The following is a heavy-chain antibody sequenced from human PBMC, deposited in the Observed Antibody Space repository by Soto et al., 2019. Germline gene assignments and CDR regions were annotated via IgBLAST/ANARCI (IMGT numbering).Heavy chain of an antibody. J-gene: IGHJ4*02. D-gene: IGHD5-18*01. CDR1: GFTFDDYA. CDR3: VRSKGGYSYGTPFDY. Sequence: EVQLEESGGALVQPGRSLRVSCAASGFTFDDYAMYWVRQVLGKGLEWVSSISWNSGHIGYADSVKGRFTTSRDNAKNSLYLQMNSLRPEDTALYYCVRSKGGYSYGTPFDYWGQGTLVTVSS. CDR2: ISWNSGHI. V-gene: IGHV3-9*01.